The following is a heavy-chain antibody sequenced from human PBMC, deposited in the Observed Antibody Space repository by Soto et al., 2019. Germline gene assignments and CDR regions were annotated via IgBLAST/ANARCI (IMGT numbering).Heavy chain of an antibody. J-gene: IGHJ6*02. CDR1: GFTFNSYW. CDR3: ARDAESPEVGMDV. CDR2: ISGGGDGA. Sequence: EVQLVESGGGLVQPGGSLRLSCAASGFTFNSYWMHWVRPVPGGGLVWVSDISGGGDGAEYADSVNGRFTISRDNAKKTLSPQLTRLGLEDTGVYFCARDAESPEVGMDVWGQGTTVTVS. V-gene: IGHV3-74*01.